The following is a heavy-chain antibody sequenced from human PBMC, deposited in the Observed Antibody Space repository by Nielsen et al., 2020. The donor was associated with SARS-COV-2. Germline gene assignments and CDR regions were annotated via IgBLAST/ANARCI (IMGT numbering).Heavy chain of an antibody. CDR1: GFSLSYYW. D-gene: IGHD3/OR15-3a*01. CDR3: TRSEPESFWTGRFQRRERHDAFDL. Sequence: GGSLRLSCEVSGFSLSYYWMHWVRQAPGKGLVWVARIASYGSSTIYSDSVKGRLTISSDDTRNTLFLQMNTLRDEDTAVYYCTRSEPESFWTGRFQRRERHDAFDLWGRGTLVTVSS. V-gene: IGHV3-74*01. J-gene: IGHJ3*01. CDR2: IASYGSST.